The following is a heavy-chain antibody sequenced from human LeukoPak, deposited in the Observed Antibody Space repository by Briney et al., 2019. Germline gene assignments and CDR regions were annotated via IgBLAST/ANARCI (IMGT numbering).Heavy chain of an antibody. D-gene: IGHD1-26*01. J-gene: IGHJ4*02. V-gene: IGHV4-59*08. CDR2: IYNSGST. Sequence: SETLSLTCTVSDGSISSYYWNWIRQPPGKGLEWIGNIYNSGSTDYNPSLKSRVTISVDTSKNQFSLRLSSVTAADTAVYYCARHSGSYLYYFDFWGQGALVTVSS. CDR3: ARHSGSYLYYFDF. CDR1: DGSISSYY.